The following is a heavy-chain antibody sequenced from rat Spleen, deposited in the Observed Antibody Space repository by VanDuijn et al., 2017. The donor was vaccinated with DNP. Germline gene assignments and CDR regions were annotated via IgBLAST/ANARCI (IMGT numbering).Heavy chain of an antibody. CDR3: ARWYNSGYYFDY. CDR1: GFTFNNYW. V-gene: IGHV5-31*01. CDR2: ITTSSGRT. D-gene: IGHD4-3*01. Sequence: EVQLVESGGGLVQPGRSLKLSCAASGFTFNNYWMAWIRQVPGKGLEWVASITTSSGRTFYPDSVKGRFTISRDNAKSTLYLHMNSLRSEDMATYYCARWYNSGYYFDYWGQGVMVTVSS. J-gene: IGHJ2*01.